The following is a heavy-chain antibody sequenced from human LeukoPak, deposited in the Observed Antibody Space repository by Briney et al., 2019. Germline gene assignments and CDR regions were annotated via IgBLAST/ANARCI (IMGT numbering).Heavy chain of an antibody. CDR2: IGERGRDT. V-gene: IGHV3-23*01. CDR3: ARNMGNYRAFDY. Sequence: GGSLRLSCAASGFTFSDNSMHWVRQAPGKGLEWVSGIGERGRDTYYADSVKGRLTISRDNSKNTLCLQMNSLRVEDTAVYYCARNMGNYRAFDYWGQGTLVTVSS. D-gene: IGHD1-7*01. J-gene: IGHJ4*02. CDR1: GFTFSDNS.